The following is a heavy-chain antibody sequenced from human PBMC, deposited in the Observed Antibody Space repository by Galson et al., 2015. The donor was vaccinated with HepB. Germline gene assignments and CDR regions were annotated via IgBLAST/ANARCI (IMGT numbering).Heavy chain of an antibody. CDR3: AKDPYSNNWHNWFAP. Sequence: SLRLSCAASGFIFNNYAMSWVRQTPGKGLQWVSAISGSGGNKYYATSVNGRFTISRDNSKNTLYLQMSSLRAEDTAVYYCAKDPYSNNWHNWFAPWGQGTLVIVSS. D-gene: IGHD1-20*01. CDR2: ISGSGGNK. J-gene: IGHJ5*02. CDR1: GFIFNNYA. V-gene: IGHV3-23*01.